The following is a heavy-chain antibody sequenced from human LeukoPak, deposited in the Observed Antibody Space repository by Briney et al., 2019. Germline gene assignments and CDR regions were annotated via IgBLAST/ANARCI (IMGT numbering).Heavy chain of an antibody. V-gene: IGHV3-33*01. CDR3: ARVVGYCGGATCSFYFDY. D-gene: IGHD2-15*01. Sequence: GGSLRLSCAASGSTFRSYGMHWVRQAPGKGLEWVAIIWYDGSNKYYADSVKGRLTISRDNSKNTLYLQMGSLRAEDTAVYYCARVVGYCGGATCSFYFDYWGQGTLVTVSS. CDR2: IWYDGSNK. J-gene: IGHJ4*02. CDR1: GSTFRSYG.